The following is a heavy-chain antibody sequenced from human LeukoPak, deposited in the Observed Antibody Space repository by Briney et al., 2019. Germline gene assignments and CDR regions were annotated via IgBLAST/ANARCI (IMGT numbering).Heavy chain of an antibody. D-gene: IGHD6-19*01. V-gene: IGHV3-23*01. CDR2: ISGSGGST. Sequence: GGSLRPSCVASGFTFNNYAMSWVRQAPGKGLEWVSAISGSGGSTYYADSVKGRFTISRDNSKNTLSLQMNSLRAEDTAVYYCAKRGVAVAGTGGYYFDYWGQGTLVTVSS. CDR1: GFTFNNYA. CDR3: AKRGVAVAGTGGYYFDY. J-gene: IGHJ4*02.